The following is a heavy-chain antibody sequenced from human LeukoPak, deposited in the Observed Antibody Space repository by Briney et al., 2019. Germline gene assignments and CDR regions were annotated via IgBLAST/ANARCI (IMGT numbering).Heavy chain of an antibody. CDR3: AREEHDYVWGSYRYYYYYGIDV. CDR1: GFTFSSYG. V-gene: IGHV3-30*03. Sequence: GGSLRLSCAASGFTFSSYGMHWVSQSPGRGLEWVSFISFDGSNEFYADSLKGRFTISRDNSKDTLYLQMDSLRAEDTALYYCAREEHDYVWGSYRYYYYYGIDVWGQGTTVTVSS. J-gene: IGHJ6*02. CDR2: ISFDGSNE. D-gene: IGHD3-16*02.